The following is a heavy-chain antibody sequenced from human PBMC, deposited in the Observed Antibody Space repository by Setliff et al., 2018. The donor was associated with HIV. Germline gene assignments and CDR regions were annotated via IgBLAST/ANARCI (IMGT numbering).Heavy chain of an antibody. Sequence: SVKVSCKASGYIITGYLIHWVRQAPGQGLEWMGWINPNSGDTNYAQKFQGRVTMTTDTSISTAYMELSRPRSDDTAVYYCATLDYWGQGTLVTVSS. CDR3: ATLDY. CDR1: GYIITGYL. V-gene: IGHV1-2*02. J-gene: IGHJ4*02. CDR2: INPNSGDT.